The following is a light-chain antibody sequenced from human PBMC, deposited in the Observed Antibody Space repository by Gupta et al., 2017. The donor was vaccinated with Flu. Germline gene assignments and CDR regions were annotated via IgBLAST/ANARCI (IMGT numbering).Light chain of an antibody. CDR1: DIESKS. J-gene: IGLJ2*01. CDR3: QEGYTSSDHVV. Sequence: AKTASSTWGGGDIESKSVDWCQQKPGQAPVLVVYDDSGRRSGGPERFSGCNSGNTATLTISRVKAGDDADYYCQEGYTSSDHVVFGGGTKLTVL. V-gene: IGLV3-21*03. CDR2: DDS.